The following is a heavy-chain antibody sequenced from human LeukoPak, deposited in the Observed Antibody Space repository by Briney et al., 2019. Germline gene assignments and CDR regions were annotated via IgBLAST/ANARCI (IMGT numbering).Heavy chain of an antibody. D-gene: IGHD4-17*01. Sequence: GGSLRLSCAASGFTFSSYWMTWVCQAPGKGLERVAQIKDDGTEKFYLDSLRGRFTISRDNSKDSLYLHINSLRAEDTAVYYCTRERLYGASALDYWGQGIVVTVSS. J-gene: IGHJ4*02. CDR1: GFTFSSYW. CDR2: IKDDGTEK. CDR3: TRERLYGASALDY. V-gene: IGHV3-7*01.